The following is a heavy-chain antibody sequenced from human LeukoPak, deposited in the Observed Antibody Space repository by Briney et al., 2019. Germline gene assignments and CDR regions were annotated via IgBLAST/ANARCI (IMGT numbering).Heavy chain of an antibody. CDR1: GGSISSYY. V-gene: IGHV4-59*12. CDR3: ARGEAPRYNWNYDWFDP. Sequence: SETLSLTCTVSGGSISSYYWSWIRQPPGKGLEWTGYIYYSGSTNYNPSLKSRVTISVDTSKNQFSLKLSSVTAADTAVYYCARGEAPRYNWNYDWFDPWGQGTLVTVSS. J-gene: IGHJ5*02. D-gene: IGHD1-7*01. CDR2: IYYSGST.